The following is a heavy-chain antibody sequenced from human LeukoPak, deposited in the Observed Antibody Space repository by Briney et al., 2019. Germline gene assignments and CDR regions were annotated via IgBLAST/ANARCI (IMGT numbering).Heavy chain of an antibody. Sequence: PSETLSLTCTVSGGSISSSSYYWGWIRQPPAKGLEWIGSIYYSGSTNYNPSLKSRVTISVDTSKNQFSLKLSSVTAADTAVYYCARGGRGSQLAHWFDPWGQGTLVTVSS. CDR1: GGSISSSSYY. CDR2: IYYSGST. D-gene: IGHD1-26*01. CDR3: ARGGRGSQLAHWFDP. V-gene: IGHV4-39*07. J-gene: IGHJ5*02.